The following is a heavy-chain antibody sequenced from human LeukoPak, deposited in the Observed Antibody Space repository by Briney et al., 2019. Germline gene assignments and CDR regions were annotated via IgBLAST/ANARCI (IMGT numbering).Heavy chain of an antibody. CDR3: ATLGGKQWLVRGAYYFDY. V-gene: IGHV1-24*01. J-gene: IGHJ4*02. Sequence: ASVKASCKVSGYTLTELSMHWVRQAPGKGLEWMGGFDPEDGETIYAQKFQGRVTMTEDTSTDTAYMELSSLRSEDTAVYYCATLGGKQWLVRGAYYFDYWGQGTLVTVSS. CDR1: GYTLTELS. CDR2: FDPEDGET. D-gene: IGHD6-19*01.